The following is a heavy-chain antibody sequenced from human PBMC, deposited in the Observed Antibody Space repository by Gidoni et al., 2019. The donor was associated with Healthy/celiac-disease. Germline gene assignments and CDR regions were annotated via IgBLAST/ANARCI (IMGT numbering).Heavy chain of an antibody. CDR1: GYTFTGSY. D-gene: IGHD3-10*01. J-gene: IGHJ4*02. CDR3: AREIQDYGSGSYYIDY. Sequence: QVQLVQSGAEVKKPGASVKVSCKASGYTFTGSYMHWVRQAPGQGLEGMGWINPNSGGTNYAHKFQGRVTMTRDTSISTAYMELSRLRSDDTAVYYCAREIQDYGSGSYYIDYWGQGTLVTVSS. V-gene: IGHV1-2*07. CDR2: INPNSGGT.